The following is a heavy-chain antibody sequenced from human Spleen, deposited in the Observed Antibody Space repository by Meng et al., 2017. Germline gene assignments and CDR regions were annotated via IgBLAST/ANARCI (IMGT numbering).Heavy chain of an antibody. J-gene: IGHJ4*02. Sequence: HTGPGVVTPPNDSSLSCDRSGDNVSSNSAAWNWIMQSPSRGLEWLGRTYYRSKWYNDYAVSVKSRIPINPDTYTNHFSLQLNSVTPEDTAVYYCARGPGILNYWGQGTLVTVSS. CDR1: GDNVSSNSAA. V-gene: IGHV6-1*01. CDR2: TYYRSKWYN. D-gene: IGHD3-10*01. CDR3: ARGPGILNY.